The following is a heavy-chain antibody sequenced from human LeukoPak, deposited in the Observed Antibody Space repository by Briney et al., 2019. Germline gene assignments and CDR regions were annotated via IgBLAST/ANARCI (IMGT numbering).Heavy chain of an antibody. CDR1: GGSISSGGYS. V-gene: IGHV4-30-2*01. CDR3: TRASRGYSYGFAEY. CDR2: IYHSGST. Sequence: SQTLSLTCAVSGGSISSGGYSWSWIRQPPGKGLEWIGYIYHSGSTYYNPSLKSRVTISVDRSKNQFSLKLSSVTAADTAVYYCTRASRGYSYGFAEYWGQGTLITVSS. D-gene: IGHD5-18*01. J-gene: IGHJ4*02.